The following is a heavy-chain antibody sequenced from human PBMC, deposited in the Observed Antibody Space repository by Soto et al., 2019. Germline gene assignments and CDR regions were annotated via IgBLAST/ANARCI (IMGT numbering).Heavy chain of an antibody. CDR3: AQDHYGSAIYGMDV. CDR1: GFTFDDYA. CDR2: ITWNSGTI. D-gene: IGHD3-10*01. V-gene: IGHV3-9*01. J-gene: IGHJ6*02. Sequence: EVQLVESGGGLVQPGRSLRLSCAASGFTFDDYAMPWVRQTPGKGLEWVSGITWNSGTIGYADSVKGRFSISRDNGKNSLYLQMNSLRPEDTALYYCAQDHYGSAIYGMDVWGQGTTVTVSS.